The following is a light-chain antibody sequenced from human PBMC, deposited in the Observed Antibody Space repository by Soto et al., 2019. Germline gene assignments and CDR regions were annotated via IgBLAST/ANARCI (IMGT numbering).Light chain of an antibody. J-gene: IGLJ2*01. V-gene: IGLV6-57*04. CDR1: RGSIASNY. CDR3: QSYDSSNQDVV. Sequence: NFLLTQPHSVSESPGKTVTISCTRSRGSIASNYVQWYQQRPGSAPTTVIYEDNQRPSGVPDRFSGSIDSSSNSASLTISGLKTDDEADYYCQSYDSSNQDVVFGGGTKLTVL. CDR2: EDN.